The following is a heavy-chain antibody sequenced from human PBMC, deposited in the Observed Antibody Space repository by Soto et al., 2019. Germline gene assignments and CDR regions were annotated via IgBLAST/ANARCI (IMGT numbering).Heavy chain of an antibody. CDR2: INHSGST. D-gene: IGHD2-15*01. CDR1: GGSFSGYY. V-gene: IGHV4-34*01. CDR3: ARGFVGPFDY. J-gene: IGHJ4*02. Sequence: KPSETLSLTCAVYGGSFSGYYWSWIRQPPGKGLEWIGEINHSGSTNYNPSLKSRVTISVDTSKNQFSLRLSSVTAADTAVYYCARGFVGPFDYWGQGTLVTVSS.